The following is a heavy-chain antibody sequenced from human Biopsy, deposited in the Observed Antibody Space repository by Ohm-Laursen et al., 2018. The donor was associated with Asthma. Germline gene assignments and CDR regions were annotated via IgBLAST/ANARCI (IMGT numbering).Heavy chain of an antibody. CDR2: IYYSGTT. Sequence: PGTLSLTCSLSSGSGGYMRSGNYYWGWIRQPPGKGLEWIGSIYYSGTTYYNPPLESRVTVSADTSKNQFSLTLTSVTAADTAVYYCVRGSSSWHHGPFHYYYGLDVWGQGTTATVSS. V-gene: IGHV4-39*01. J-gene: IGHJ6*02. CDR1: SGSGGYMRSGNYY. CDR3: VRGSSSWHHGPFHYYYGLDV. D-gene: IGHD6-13*01.